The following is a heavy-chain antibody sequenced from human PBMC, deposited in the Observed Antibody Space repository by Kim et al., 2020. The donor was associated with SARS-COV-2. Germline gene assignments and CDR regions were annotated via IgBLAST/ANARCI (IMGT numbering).Heavy chain of an antibody. D-gene: IGHD3-9*01. V-gene: IGHV4-4*07. CDR1: GGSISSYY. J-gene: IGHJ3*02. CDR2: IYTSGST. CDR3: ARWVVGLRYFDWSRPGPAFDI. Sequence: SETLSLTCTVSGGSISSYYWSWIRQPAGKGLEWIGRIYTSGSTNYNPSLKSRVTMSVDTSKNQFSLKLSSVTAADTAVYYCARWVVGLRYFDWSRPGPAFDIWGQGTMVTVSS.